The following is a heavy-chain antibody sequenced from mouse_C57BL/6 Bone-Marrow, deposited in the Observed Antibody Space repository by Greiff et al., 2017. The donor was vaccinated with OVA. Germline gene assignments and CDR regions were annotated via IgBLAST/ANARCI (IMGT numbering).Heavy chain of an antibody. CDR1: GFTFSDYG. CDR2: ISSGSSTI. D-gene: IGHD1-1*01. Sequence: EVQGVESGGGLVKPGGSLKLSCAASGFTFSDYGMHWVRQAPEQGLEWVAYISSGSSTIYYADTLKGRFTISRDNAKNTLFLQMTSLRSEDAAMCYCAKPYGPFAYWGQGTLVTVSA. J-gene: IGHJ3*01. V-gene: IGHV5-17*01. CDR3: AKPYGPFAY.